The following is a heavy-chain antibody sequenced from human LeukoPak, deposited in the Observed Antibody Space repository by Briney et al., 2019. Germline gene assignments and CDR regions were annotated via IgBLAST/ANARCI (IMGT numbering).Heavy chain of an antibody. CDR1: GGSISNYY. CDR2: VYYTGST. V-gene: IGHV4-59*01. D-gene: IGHD5-24*01. Sequence: SETLSLTCPVSGGSISNYYYWTWIRQPPGKGLEWIGYVYYTGSTNFNPSLKSRVTMSLDTSRNQFPLKLTSLTAADTAVYYCARGAMATTPFFDYWGQGTLVTVSS. CDR3: ARGAMATTPFFDY. J-gene: IGHJ4*02.